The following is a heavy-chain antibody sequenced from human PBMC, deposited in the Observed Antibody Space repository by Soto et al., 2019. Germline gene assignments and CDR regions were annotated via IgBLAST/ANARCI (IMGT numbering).Heavy chain of an antibody. CDR1: GFTFTSYS. V-gene: IGHV3-48*02. CDR3: ARDPLGYSSGWTGDY. CDR2: ISSSGSTI. D-gene: IGHD6-19*01. J-gene: IGHJ4*02. Sequence: GGSLRLSCAASGFTFTSYSMNWVRQAPGKGLEWVSYISSSGSTIYYADSVKGRFTVSRDNAKNSLYLQMNSLRDEDTAVYYCARDPLGYSSGWTGDYWGQGTLVTVSS.